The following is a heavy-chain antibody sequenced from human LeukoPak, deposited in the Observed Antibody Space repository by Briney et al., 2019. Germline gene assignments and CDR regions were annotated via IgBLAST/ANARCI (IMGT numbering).Heavy chain of an antibody. CDR3: ARLASWSWYFDL. V-gene: IGHV4-59*08. Sequence: HSETLSLTCTVSGGSIGTFFWSWVRQTPGKGLEWIGYIHYSGTTTYNPSLRGRATMSVDTSTNQFSLTVDSVTTAGTAVYYCARLASWSWYFDLWGRGTLVPVSS. J-gene: IGHJ2*01. CDR1: GGSIGTFF. D-gene: IGHD3-10*01. CDR2: IHYSGTT.